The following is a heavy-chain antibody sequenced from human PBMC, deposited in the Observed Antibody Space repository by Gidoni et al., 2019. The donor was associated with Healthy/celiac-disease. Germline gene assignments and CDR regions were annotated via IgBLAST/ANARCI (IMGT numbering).Heavy chain of an antibody. V-gene: IGHV3-11*06. CDR3: ARAVQYYYYYMDV. J-gene: IGHJ6*03. Sequence: QVQLLESGGSLVKPGGSLRLSCSASGFPFSDYYMSWIRQAPGKGLEWVSYISSSSSYTNYADSVKGRFTISRDNAKNSLYLQMNSLRAEDTAVYYCARAVQYYYYYMDVWGKGTTVTVSS. CDR1: GFPFSDYY. CDR2: ISSSSSYT.